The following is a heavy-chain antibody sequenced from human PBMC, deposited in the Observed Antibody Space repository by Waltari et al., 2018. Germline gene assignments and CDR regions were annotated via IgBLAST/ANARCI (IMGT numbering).Heavy chain of an antibody. V-gene: IGHV4-39*01. CDR3: ARSLHIFRAAAGMFDY. J-gene: IGHJ4*02. CDR2: VYYSGRT. Sequence: QLQLQESGPGLLKPSGTLSLTCTVSDDSISSGDYYWGWIRQSPGKGPEWIGRVYYSGRTSYNTSLKRRVTISVDTSKKQFSLKLSSVTAADTAVYYCARSLHIFRAAAGMFDYWGQGTLVTVSS. CDR1: DDSISSGDYY. D-gene: IGHD6-13*01.